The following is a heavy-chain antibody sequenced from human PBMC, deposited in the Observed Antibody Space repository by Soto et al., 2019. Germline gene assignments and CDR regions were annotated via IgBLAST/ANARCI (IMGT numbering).Heavy chain of an antibody. CDR3: ARRPRAETAWFDP. CDR1: GDSIITTSYC. V-gene: IGHV4-39*01. CDR2: IYYGGRT. J-gene: IGHJ5*02. D-gene: IGHD2-21*02. Sequence: SETLSLTCTVSGDSIITTSYCWGWIRQSPGKGLDWIGTIYYGGRTYYNPSLKSRVAISIDTSNNQFSLKLTSVTTADTAVYYCARRPRAETAWFDPWGQGMLVTVSS.